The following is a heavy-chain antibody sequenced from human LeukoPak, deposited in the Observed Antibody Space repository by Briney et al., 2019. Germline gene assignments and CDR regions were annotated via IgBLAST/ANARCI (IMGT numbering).Heavy chain of an antibody. CDR3: ARRFYYAMDV. J-gene: IGHJ6*02. V-gene: IGHV1-2*02. CDR1: GYSFTGYF. Sequence: ASVKVSCKASGYSFTGYFMRWVRQAPGQGLEWMGWINPNSGDTNYAQKFQGRATMTRDTSISTAYMELSRLRSDDAAVYYCARRFYYAMDVWGQGTTVTVSS. D-gene: IGHD3-16*01. CDR2: INPNSGDT.